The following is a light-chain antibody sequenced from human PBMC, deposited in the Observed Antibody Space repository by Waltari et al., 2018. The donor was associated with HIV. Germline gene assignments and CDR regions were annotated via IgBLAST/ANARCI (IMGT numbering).Light chain of an antibody. CDR1: QSLLYSSSNKNS. Sequence: DIVMTQSPDSLAVSLGERATILCKSSQSLLYSSSNKNSLAWYQHKPGQPPELLIYWASTRDSGVPDRFSGSGSGTDFTLTISSLQAEDGAVYYCQQYYSTPYTFGLGTKLEIK. CDR2: WAS. J-gene: IGKJ2*01. CDR3: QQYYSTPYT. V-gene: IGKV4-1*01.